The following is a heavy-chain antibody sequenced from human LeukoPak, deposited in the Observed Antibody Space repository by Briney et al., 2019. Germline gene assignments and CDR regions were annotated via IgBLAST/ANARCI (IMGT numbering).Heavy chain of an antibody. D-gene: IGHD2-15*01. CDR2: INPCGGST. CDR1: GYTFTSYY. CDR3: ARVGYCSGGSCYQFDY. Sequence: AASVKVSCKASGYTFTSYYMHWVRQAPGLGLEWMGIINPCGGSTSYAQKFQGRVTMTRDTSTSTVYMELSSLRSEDTAVYYCARVGYCSGGSCYQFDYWGQGTLVTVSS. V-gene: IGHV1-46*01. J-gene: IGHJ4*02.